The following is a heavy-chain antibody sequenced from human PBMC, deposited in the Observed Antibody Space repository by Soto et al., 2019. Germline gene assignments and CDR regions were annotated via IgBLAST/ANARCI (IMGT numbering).Heavy chain of an antibody. CDR3: ARDRGPSAFDWFDPLGYYVMDV. Sequence: PGGSLRLSCAASGFTFSSYAMHGVRQAPGKGLERVAVISYDGSNKYYADSVKGRFTISRDNSKNTLYLQMNSLRAVDTAVYYCARDRGPSAFDWFDPLGYYVMDVWGQGTTVTVSS. D-gene: IGHD3-9*01. V-gene: IGHV3-30-3*01. J-gene: IGHJ6*02. CDR1: GFTFSSYA. CDR2: ISYDGSNK.